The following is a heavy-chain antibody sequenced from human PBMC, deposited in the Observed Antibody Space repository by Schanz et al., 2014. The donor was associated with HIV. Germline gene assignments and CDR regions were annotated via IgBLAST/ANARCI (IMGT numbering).Heavy chain of an antibody. J-gene: IGHJ5*01. V-gene: IGHV1-69*01. D-gene: IGHD2-2*01. CDR3: TKSRYQLHWLDS. CDR2: IIRIFGSV. CDR1: GGTFSSYA. Sequence: QVQLVQSGAEVKKPGSSVKVSCKASGGTFSSYAISWVRQAPGQGLEWMGGIIRIFGSVNYAPKFQDKVTITADESTSTAYMELSSLTSDDTAVYFCTKSRYQLHWLDSWGQGTLVTVAS.